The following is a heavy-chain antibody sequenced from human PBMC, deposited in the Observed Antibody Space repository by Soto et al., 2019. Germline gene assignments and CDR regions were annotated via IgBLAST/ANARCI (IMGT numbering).Heavy chain of an antibody. D-gene: IGHD6-19*01. CDR1: GGSIRSYY. CDR2: VYYTDTT. CDR3: ARGTVYSSEWYHFFHL. V-gene: IGHV4-59*01. J-gene: IGHJ1*01. Sequence: QVQLQESGPGLVKPSETLSLTCTVSGGSIRSYYWNWIRQPPGRGLEWIGYVYYTDTTNYNPSLKSRVTISADSSKNQLSLRLSSVTAADTAVYYCARGTVYSSEWYHFFHLWGQGTLVTVSS.